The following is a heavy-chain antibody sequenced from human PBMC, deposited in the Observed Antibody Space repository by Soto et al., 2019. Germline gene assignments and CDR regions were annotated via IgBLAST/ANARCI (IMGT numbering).Heavy chain of an antibody. Sequence: GGSLRLSCAASGFTFSSYAMHWVRQAPGKGLEWVAVISYDGSNKYYADSVKGRFTISIDKTKNTLYLQMNSLRAEDTAVYYCAKSLYGATYYYGMDVWGQGTTVTVSS. CDR2: ISYDGSNK. CDR3: AKSLYGATYYYGMDV. J-gene: IGHJ6*02. CDR1: GFTFSSYA. V-gene: IGHV3-30-3*01. D-gene: IGHD1-26*01.